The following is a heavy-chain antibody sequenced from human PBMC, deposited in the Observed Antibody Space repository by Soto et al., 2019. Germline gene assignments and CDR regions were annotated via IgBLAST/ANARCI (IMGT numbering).Heavy chain of an antibody. CDR2: IDYSGST. D-gene: IGHD4-17*01. CDR3: ARHPTVNGGDGIDV. V-gene: IGHV4-59*08. J-gene: IGHJ6*02. Sequence: QVQLQESGPGLVKPSETLSLTCTVSGGSINSYYWSWIRQPPVKGLEWIGYIDYSGSTNYSPSLKSRVTISVDTSKNQFSLKLISATAADTAVYYCARHPTVNGGDGIDVWGQGTTVTVSS. CDR1: GGSINSYY.